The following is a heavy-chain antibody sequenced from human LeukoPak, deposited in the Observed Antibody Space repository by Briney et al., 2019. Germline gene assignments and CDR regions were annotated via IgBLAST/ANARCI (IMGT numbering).Heavy chain of an antibody. J-gene: IGHJ4*02. V-gene: IGHV4-34*01. Sequence: SETLSLTCAVYGGSFSGYYWSWIRQPPGKGLEWIGEINHSGSTNYNPSLKSRVTISVDTSKNQFSLKLSSVTAADTAVYYCARVDRVVVAATYWGQGTLVTVSS. CDR2: INHSGST. CDR3: ARVDRVVVAATY. CDR1: GGSFSGYY. D-gene: IGHD2-15*01.